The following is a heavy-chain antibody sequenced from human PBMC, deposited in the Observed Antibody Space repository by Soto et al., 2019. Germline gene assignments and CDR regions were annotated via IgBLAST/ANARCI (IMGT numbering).Heavy chain of an antibody. CDR1: GFTFTSSA. Sequence: SVKVSCKASGFTFTSSAMQWVRQARGQRLEWIGWIVVGSGNANYAQKFQERVTITRDMSTSTAYMELSSLRSEDTAVYYCAAEGSITMVRGVIFPLYGMDVWGQGTTVTVSS. CDR3: AAEGSITMVRGVIFPLYGMDV. V-gene: IGHV1-58*02. CDR2: IVVGSGNA. D-gene: IGHD3-10*01. J-gene: IGHJ6*02.